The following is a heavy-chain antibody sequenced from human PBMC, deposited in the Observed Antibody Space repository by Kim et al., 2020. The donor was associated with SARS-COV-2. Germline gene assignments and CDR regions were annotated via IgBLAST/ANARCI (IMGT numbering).Heavy chain of an antibody. Sequence: NEYYAGSVKGRFTISRDNFKNTLYLQMNSLRAEDTALYYCAREGDTSGLDVWGQGTTVTVSS. D-gene: IGHD1-26*01. CDR3: AREGDTSGLDV. V-gene: IGHV3-30*03. J-gene: IGHJ6*02. CDR2: NE.